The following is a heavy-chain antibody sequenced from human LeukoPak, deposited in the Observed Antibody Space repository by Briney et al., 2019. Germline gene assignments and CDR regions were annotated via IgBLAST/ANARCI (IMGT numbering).Heavy chain of an antibody. D-gene: IGHD6-13*01. J-gene: IGHJ5*02. V-gene: IGHV4-4*02. CDR2: ISLSGLT. CDR3: AEGSMWYGS. Sequence: PSETLSLTCGVSGGSITSTNWWSWVRQPPGQGLEWIGEISLSGLTNYNPSLKSRVTISVDTPKIQFSLKLTSVTAADTAVYYCAEGSMWYGSWGQGTLVTVSS. CDR1: GGSITSTNW.